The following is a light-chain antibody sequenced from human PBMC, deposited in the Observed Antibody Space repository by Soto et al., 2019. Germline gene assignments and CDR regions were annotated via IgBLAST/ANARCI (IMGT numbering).Light chain of an antibody. CDR1: QSISNSY. CDR3: QQYGSSPLT. CDR2: AAV. V-gene: IGKV3-20*01. J-gene: IGKJ4*01. Sequence: EIVLTQSPGTLSLSPGERATLSCRANQSISNSYLAWYQQKPGQAHRHLIYAAVTRATGIPDRFSGSSSRGSRTDFTLTISRLEPEDFAVYYCQQYGSSPLTFGGGTKVDNK.